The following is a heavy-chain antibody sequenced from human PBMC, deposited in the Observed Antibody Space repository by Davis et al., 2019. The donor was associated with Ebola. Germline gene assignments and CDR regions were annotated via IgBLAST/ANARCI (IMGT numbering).Heavy chain of an antibody. CDR3: TTPVRQDSGYDVFDI. J-gene: IGHJ3*02. CDR2: INPNDGRT. D-gene: IGHD5-12*01. V-gene: IGHV1-46*03. Sequence: KVSCKASGYTITNYYMHWVRQAPGQGLEWMGMINPNDGRTIYAQKFQGRVTVTRDTSTTTVYMDLSSLRSEDTALYYCTTPVRQDSGYDVFDIWGQGTMVTVSS. CDR1: GYTITNYY.